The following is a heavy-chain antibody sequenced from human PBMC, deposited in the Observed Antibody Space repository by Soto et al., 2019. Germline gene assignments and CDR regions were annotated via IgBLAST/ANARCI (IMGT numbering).Heavy chain of an antibody. J-gene: IGHJ6*02. CDR2: IWYDGSNN. Sequence: QVQLVESGGGVVQPGRSLRLSCAASGFTFSSYGMHWVRQAPGKGLEGVAVIWYDGSNNYYADSVKGRFTISRDNSKNTLYLQMNSLRAEDTAVYYCARSGYCSSTSCPYYYYGMDVWGQGTTVTVSS. CDR1: GFTFSSYG. CDR3: ARSGYCSSTSCPYYYYGMDV. V-gene: IGHV3-33*01. D-gene: IGHD2-2*01.